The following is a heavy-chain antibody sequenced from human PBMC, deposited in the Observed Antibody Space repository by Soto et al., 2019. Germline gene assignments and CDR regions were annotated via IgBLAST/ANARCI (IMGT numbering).Heavy chain of an antibody. V-gene: IGHV1-69*12. Sequence: QVQMVQSGAEVKKPGSSVKVSCKASGGTFSSYAISWVRQAPGQGLEWMGGIIPIFGTADYAQKFQGRVTITADESTSTDYMELRSLRSEDTAVYYCASHMNNYFYYGMDVWGQGTTVTVSS. CDR3: ASHMNNYFYYGMDV. J-gene: IGHJ6*02. CDR1: GGTFSSYA. CDR2: IIPIFGTA.